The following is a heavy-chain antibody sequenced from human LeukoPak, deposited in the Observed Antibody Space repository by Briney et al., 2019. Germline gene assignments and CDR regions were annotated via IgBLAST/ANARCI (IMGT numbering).Heavy chain of an antibody. Sequence: SETLSLTCGVDGGSFSGYYWNWIRQPPGKGLEWIGSIYYSGSTYYNPSLKSRVTISVDTSKNQFSLKLSSVTAADTAVYYCARVRLTNWFDPWGQGTLVTVSS. V-gene: IGHV4-34*01. CDR1: GGSFSGYY. CDR2: IYYSGST. J-gene: IGHJ5*02. CDR3: ARVRLTNWFDP.